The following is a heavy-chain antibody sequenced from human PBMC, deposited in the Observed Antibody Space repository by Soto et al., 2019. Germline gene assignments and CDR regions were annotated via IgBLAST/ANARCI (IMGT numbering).Heavy chain of an antibody. Sequence: EVQLLESGGGLVQPGGSLRLSCAASGFTFSSYAMSWVRQAPGKGLEWVSAISGSGGSTYYADSVKGRFTISRDNPKNSLYLQMISLREADTAVYYCAKVPLITMVRGVICYMDVWGKGTTVTVSS. V-gene: IGHV3-23*01. D-gene: IGHD3-10*01. CDR3: AKVPLITMVRGVICYMDV. CDR1: GFTFSSYA. J-gene: IGHJ6*03. CDR2: ISGSGGST.